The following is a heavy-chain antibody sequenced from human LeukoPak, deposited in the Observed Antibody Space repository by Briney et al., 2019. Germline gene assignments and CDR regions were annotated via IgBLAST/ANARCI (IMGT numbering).Heavy chain of an antibody. CDR1: GYTFTSYG. CDR2: ISAYNGNT. Sequence: ASVKVSCKASGYTFTSYGISWVRQAPGQGLEWMGWISAYNGNTNYAQKLQGRVTMTTDTSTSTAYMELRSLRPDDTAVYYCARKMGYSGVVEDAFDIWGQGTMVTVSS. CDR3: ARKMGYSGVVEDAFDI. J-gene: IGHJ3*02. D-gene: IGHD5-12*01. V-gene: IGHV1-18*01.